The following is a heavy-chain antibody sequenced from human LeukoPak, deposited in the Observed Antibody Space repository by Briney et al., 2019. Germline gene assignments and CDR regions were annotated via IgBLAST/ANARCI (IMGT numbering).Heavy chain of an antibody. Sequence: PSQTLSLTCTVSGGSISSGDYYWSWIRQPPGKGLEWIGYIYYSGSTYYNPSLKSRVTISVDTSKTQFSLKLSSVTAADTAVYYCARGSDDYGDYWYYYGMDVWGQGTTVTVSS. V-gene: IGHV4-30-4*01. CDR2: IYYSGST. CDR3: ARGSDDYGDYWYYYGMDV. J-gene: IGHJ6*02. CDR1: GGSISSGDYY. D-gene: IGHD4-17*01.